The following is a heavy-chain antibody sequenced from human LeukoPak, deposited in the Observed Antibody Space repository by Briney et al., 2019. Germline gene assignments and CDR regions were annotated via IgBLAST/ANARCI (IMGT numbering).Heavy chain of an antibody. D-gene: IGHD3-22*01. CDR1: GYSFTSYW. CDR2: FYPGDSDT. CDR3: ARLYYYDSSGYYPLGGYYFDY. J-gene: IGHJ4*02. Sequence: GESLKISYKGSGYSFTSYWIGWVRQMPGKGLEWMGIFYPGDSDTRYSPSFQGQVTFSADKSISTASLQWTSLKASDTAMYYCARLYYYDSSGYYPLGGYYFDYWGQGTLVTVSS. V-gene: IGHV5-51*01.